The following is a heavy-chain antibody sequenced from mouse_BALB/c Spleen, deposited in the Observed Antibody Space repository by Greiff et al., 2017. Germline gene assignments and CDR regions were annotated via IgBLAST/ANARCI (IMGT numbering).Heavy chain of an antibody. CDR3: ARVGTGTFYAMDY. CDR2: ISYSGST. CDR1: GYSITSDYA. J-gene: IGHJ4*01. V-gene: IGHV3-2*02. Sequence: EVKLQESGPGLVKPSQSLSLTCTVTGYSITSDYAWNWIRQFPGNKLEWMGYISYSGSTSYNPSLKSRISITRDTSKNQFFLQLNSVTTEDTATYYCARVGTGTFYAMDYWGQGTSVTVSS. D-gene: IGHD4-1*01.